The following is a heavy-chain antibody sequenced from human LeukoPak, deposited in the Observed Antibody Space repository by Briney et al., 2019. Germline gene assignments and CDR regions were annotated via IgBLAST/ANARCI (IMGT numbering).Heavy chain of an antibody. CDR1: GDSISSSSYY. CDR3: ASQPYYDILTGYSHFDY. CDR2: IYYSGST. J-gene: IGHJ4*02. D-gene: IGHD3-9*01. V-gene: IGHV4-39*01. Sequence: SETLSLTCTVSGDSISSSSYYRGWIRQPPGKGLEWIGSIYYSGSTYYNPSLKSRVTISVDTSKNQFSLKLSSVTAADTAVYYCASQPYYDILTGYSHFDYWGQGTLVTVSS.